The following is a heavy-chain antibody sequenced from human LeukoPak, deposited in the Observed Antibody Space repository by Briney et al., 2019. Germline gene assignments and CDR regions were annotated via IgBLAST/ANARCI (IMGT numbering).Heavy chain of an antibody. CDR1: GGSFSGYY. CDR3: VRRQLGVYYYGMDV. CDR2: INHSGST. Sequence: SETLSLTCAVYGGSFSGYYWSWIRQPPGKGLEWIGEINHSGSTNYNPSLKSRVTISVDTSKNQSSLKLSSVTAADTAVYYCVRRQLGVYYYGMDVWGQGTTVTVSS. D-gene: IGHD6-13*01. J-gene: IGHJ6*02. V-gene: IGHV4-34*01.